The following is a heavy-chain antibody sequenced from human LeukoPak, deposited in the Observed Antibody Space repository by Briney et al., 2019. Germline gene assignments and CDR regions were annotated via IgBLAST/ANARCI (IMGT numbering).Heavy chain of an antibody. CDR3: ARDYDSSAEDYFDY. J-gene: IGHJ4*02. V-gene: IGHV3-21*01. CDR1: GFTFSTYA. D-gene: IGHD3-22*01. CDR2: ISSGSSYI. Sequence: GGSLRLSCVTSGFTFSTYAMTWVRQAPGKGPEWVSSISSGSSYIYYADSVKGRFTVSRDNAKNSLYLQMSSLRAEDTAVYYCARDYDSSAEDYFDYWGQGTLVTVSS.